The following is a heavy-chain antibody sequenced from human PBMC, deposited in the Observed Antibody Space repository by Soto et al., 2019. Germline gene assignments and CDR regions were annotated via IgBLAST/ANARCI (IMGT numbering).Heavy chain of an antibody. CDR2: ISGSGGSSYSQ. CDR1: GFSLSSYA. CDR3: AKTNGYHPLHWLDP. D-gene: IGHD5-12*01. V-gene: IGHV3-23*01. Sequence: PGGSLRLSCVGSGFSLSSYAMSWVRQAPGKGLQWVSTISGSGGSSYSQYYADSVKGRFTVSRDKSKNTLYLQITSLRVEDTADYYCAKTNGYHPLHWLDPWGQGTMLTVSS. J-gene: IGHJ5*02.